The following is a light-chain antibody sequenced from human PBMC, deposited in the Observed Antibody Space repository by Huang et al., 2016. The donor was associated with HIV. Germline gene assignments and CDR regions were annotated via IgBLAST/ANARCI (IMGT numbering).Light chain of an antibody. CDR2: AAS. V-gene: IGKV1-39*01. Sequence: DIEMTQSPPSLSASVGDRVTITCRASQNISNYLNWYQHKPGKDPKLQIYAASSLHSGGPSRFSGSGSGTHVTLTISSLQPEDFAIYYCQQCSSTPPFTFGPGTKVDMK. CDR3: QQCSSTPPFT. CDR1: QNISNY. J-gene: IGKJ3*01.